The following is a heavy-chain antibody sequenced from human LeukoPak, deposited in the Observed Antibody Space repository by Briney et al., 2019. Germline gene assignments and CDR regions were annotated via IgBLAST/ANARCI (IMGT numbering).Heavy chain of an antibody. Sequence: SETLSLTCTVSGGSISNYYWSWIRQPPGKGLEWIGYIYYIGSTNYNPSLKSRVTISVDTSKNQFSLKLSSVTAADTAVYYCARTKYYYDSSVYPPPFDYWGQGTLVTVSS. CDR1: GGSISNYY. CDR2: IYYIGST. V-gene: IGHV4-59*01. CDR3: ARTKYYYDSSVYPPPFDY. D-gene: IGHD3-22*01. J-gene: IGHJ4*02.